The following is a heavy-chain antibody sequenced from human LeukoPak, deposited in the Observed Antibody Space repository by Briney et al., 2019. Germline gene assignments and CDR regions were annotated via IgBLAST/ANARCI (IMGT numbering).Heavy chain of an antibody. D-gene: IGHD6-13*01. CDR3: AKSRVEVAGTGGFDT. Sequence: GGSLRLTCAASGFTFAVYHMSWVRQAPGKGLEWVATIRGDGVYYADSVKGRFTISRDDSENTVYVQMNSLRAEDTAVYYCAKSRVEVAGTGGFDTWGQGTLVAVSS. CDR1: GFTFAVYH. CDR2: IRGDGV. V-gene: IGHV3-23*01. J-gene: IGHJ3*02.